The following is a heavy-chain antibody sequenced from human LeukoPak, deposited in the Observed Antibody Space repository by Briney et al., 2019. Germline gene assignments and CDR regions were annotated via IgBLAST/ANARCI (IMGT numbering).Heavy chain of an antibody. J-gene: IGHJ6*03. Sequence: SETLSLTCTVPGGSLSSYYWSWIRQPAGKGLEWIGRIYTSGSTNYNPSLKSRVTMSVDTSKNQFSLKLSSVTAADTAVYYCARDRSEVTMVRGVIASYYYYYYMDVWGKGTTVTVSS. CDR2: IYTSGST. V-gene: IGHV4-4*07. CDR3: ARDRSEVTMVRGVIASYYYYYYMDV. CDR1: GGSLSSYY. D-gene: IGHD3-10*01.